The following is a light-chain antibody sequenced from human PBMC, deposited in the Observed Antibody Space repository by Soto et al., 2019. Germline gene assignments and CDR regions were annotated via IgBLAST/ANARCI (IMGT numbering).Light chain of an antibody. Sequence: QSALTQPRSVSESPGQSVTISCTGTSSDVGAYDYVSWYQQHPGKAPQLMIYDVTKRPSGVPHRFSGSGSGNTASLTISGLQAEDDADYYCCSYAGSYTWVFGGGTKLTVL. CDR1: SSDVGAYDY. V-gene: IGLV2-11*01. CDR3: CSYAGSYTWV. CDR2: DVT. J-gene: IGLJ2*01.